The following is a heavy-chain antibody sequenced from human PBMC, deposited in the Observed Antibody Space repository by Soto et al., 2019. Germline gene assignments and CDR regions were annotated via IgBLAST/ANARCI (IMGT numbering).Heavy chain of an antibody. CDR3: ARVPLGDSSGYYWFDS. CDR2: INSDGSST. Sequence: VGSLRLSCAASGFTFSRYWMHWVRQAPGKGLVWVSRINSDGSSTTYADSVKGRFTISRDNAKNTLYLQMNSLRAEDTAVYYCARVPLGDSSGYYWFDSWGQGTLVTVSS. V-gene: IGHV3-74*01. D-gene: IGHD3-22*01. CDR1: GFTFSRYW. J-gene: IGHJ5*01.